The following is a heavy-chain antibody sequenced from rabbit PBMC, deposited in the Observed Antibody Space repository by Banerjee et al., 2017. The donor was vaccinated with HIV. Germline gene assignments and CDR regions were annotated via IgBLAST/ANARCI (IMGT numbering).Heavy chain of an antibody. J-gene: IGHJ4*01. D-gene: IGHD4-2*01. Sequence: QSLEESGGDLVKPEGSLTLTCTASGFSFSSGYDLCWVRQAPGKGLEWIGCIWTGDGGPYYASWAKDRFTISKTSPTTVTLQMTSLTAADTATCFCARGSAYAGAGYALWGQGTLVTVS. V-gene: IGHV1S40*01. CDR3: ARGSAYAGAGYAL. CDR2: IWTGDGGP. CDR1: GFSFSSGYD.